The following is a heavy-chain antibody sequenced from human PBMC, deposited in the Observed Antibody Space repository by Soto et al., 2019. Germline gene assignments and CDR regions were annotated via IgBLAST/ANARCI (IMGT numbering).Heavy chain of an antibody. CDR2: IPQEGSDG. Sequence: PGWSLRLSCEVSGFTLSMYSMTWARQAPGKGLEWVAKIPQEGSDGHYVDSVKGRFTISRDNAKNSVYLQMNSLRAEDTAVYYCARDQLLLPAHESFYGSDVWGQGAKV. V-gene: IGHV3-7*03. CDR1: GFTLSMYS. D-gene: IGHD3-10*01. J-gene: IGHJ6*02. CDR3: ARDQLLLPAHESFYGSDV.